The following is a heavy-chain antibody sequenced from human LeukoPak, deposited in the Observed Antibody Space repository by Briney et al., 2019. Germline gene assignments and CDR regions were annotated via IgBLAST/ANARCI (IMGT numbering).Heavy chain of an antibody. J-gene: IGHJ6*03. CDR1: GYTFTSYG. D-gene: IGHD1-26*01. Sequence: ASVKVSCKASGYTFTSYGISWVRQAPGQGLGWMGWISAYNGNTNYAQKLQGRVTMTTNTSTSTAYMELRSLRSDDTAVYYCARGYSGSYRRGYYYYYMDVWGKGTTVTVSS. CDR3: ARGYSGSYRRGYYYYYMDV. CDR2: ISAYNGNT. V-gene: IGHV1-18*01.